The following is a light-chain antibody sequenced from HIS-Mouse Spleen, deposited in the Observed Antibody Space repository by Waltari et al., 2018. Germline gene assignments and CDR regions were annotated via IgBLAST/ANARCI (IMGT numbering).Light chain of an antibody. J-gene: IGLJ2*01. CDR3: YSTDSSGNHRV. CDR2: EDS. Sequence: SYELTHPPPVQGSPVQPARTTSSGDEFPKKDAYLYQQKSGQAPVLVIYEDSKRPSGIPERFSGSSSGTMATLTISGAQVEDEADYYCYSTDSSGNHRVFGGGTKLTVL. CDR1: EFPKKD. V-gene: IGLV3-10*01.